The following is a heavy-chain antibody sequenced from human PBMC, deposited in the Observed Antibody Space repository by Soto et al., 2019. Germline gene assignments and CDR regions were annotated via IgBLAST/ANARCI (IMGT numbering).Heavy chain of an antibody. V-gene: IGHV3-23*01. CDR2: VSGGGDTT. Sequence: VQLLESGGGLVQPGGSLRLSCAASGFTFSTYAMSWVRHATGKGLEWVSIVSGGGDTTYYADSVKGRFTISRDNAKNTLYLEMNSVRAEATAIYYCANGGLRAEYYFDYWGQGTLVTVSS. D-gene: IGHD5-12*01. CDR3: ANGGLRAEYYFDY. J-gene: IGHJ4*02. CDR1: GFTFSTYA.